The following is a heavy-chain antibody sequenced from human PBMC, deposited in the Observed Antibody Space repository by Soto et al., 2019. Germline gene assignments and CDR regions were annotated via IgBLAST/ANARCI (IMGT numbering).Heavy chain of an antibody. V-gene: IGHV4-39*01. CDR2: IYYSGST. CDR3: AGVAVAIFDY. J-gene: IGHJ4*02. Sequence: SETLSLTCTVSGGSISSSSYYWGWIRQPPGKGLEWIGSIYYSGSTYYNPSLKSRVTISVDTSKNQFSLKLSSVTAADTAVYYCAGVAVAIFDYWGQGTLVTVSS. D-gene: IGHD6-19*01. CDR1: GGSISSSSYY.